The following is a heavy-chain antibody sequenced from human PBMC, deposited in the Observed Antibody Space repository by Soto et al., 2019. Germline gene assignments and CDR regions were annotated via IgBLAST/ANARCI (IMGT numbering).Heavy chain of an antibody. D-gene: IGHD1-1*01. J-gene: IGHJ5*02. Sequence: ASVKVSCKASGYTFTGYYMHWVRQAPGQGLEWMGWINPNSGGTNYAQKFQGRVTMTRDTSISTAYMELSRLRSEDTAVYYCARERLMSRGGFDPWGQGTRGTV. CDR3: ARERLMSRGGFDP. CDR2: INPNSGGT. V-gene: IGHV1-2*02. CDR1: GYTFTGYY.